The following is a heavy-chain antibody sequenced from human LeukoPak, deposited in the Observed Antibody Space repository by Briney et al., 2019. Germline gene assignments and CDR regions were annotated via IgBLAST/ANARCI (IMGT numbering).Heavy chain of an antibody. CDR1: GFTFSSYA. V-gene: IGHV3-23*01. D-gene: IGHD3-3*01. CDR3: AKARGFLEWLLSPFDY. CDR2: ISGSGGST. J-gene: IGHJ4*02. Sequence: GGSLRLSCAASGFTFSSYAMSWVRQAPGKGLEWVSAISGSGGSTYYADSVKGRFTISRDNSKNTLYLQMNSLRAEDTAVYYCAKARGFLEWLLSPFDYWRQGTLVTVSS.